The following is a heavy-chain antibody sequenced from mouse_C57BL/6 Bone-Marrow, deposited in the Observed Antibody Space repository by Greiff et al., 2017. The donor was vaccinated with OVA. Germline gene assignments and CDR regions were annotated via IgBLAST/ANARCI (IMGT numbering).Heavy chain of an antibody. V-gene: IGHV14-2*01. D-gene: IGHD1-1*01. J-gene: IGHJ1*03. Sequence: EVKLMESGAELVKPGASVKLSCTASGFNIKDYYMHWVKQRPEQGLEWIGRIDPEDGETKYAPKFQGKATITADTASNTAYLRLSSLTSEDTAGYYCARRSYGWYFDVGGTGTTVTVAS. CDR3: ARRSYGWYFDV. CDR2: IDPEDGET. CDR1: GFNIKDYY.